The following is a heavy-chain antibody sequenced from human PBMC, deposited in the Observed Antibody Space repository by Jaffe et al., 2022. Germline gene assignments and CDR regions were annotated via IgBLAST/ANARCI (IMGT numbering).Heavy chain of an antibody. D-gene: IGHD3-9*01. V-gene: IGHV3-15*01. J-gene: IGHJ4*02. CDR2: IKSKTDGGTT. Sequence: EVQLVESGGGLVKPGGSLRLSCAASGFTFSNAWMSWVRQAPGKGLEWVGRIKSKTDGGTTDYAAPVKGRFTISRDDSKNTLYLQMNSLKTEDTAVYYCTTDADYDILTGYSHLGVDYWGQGTLVTVSS. CDR1: GFTFSNAW. CDR3: TTDADYDILTGYSHLGVDY.